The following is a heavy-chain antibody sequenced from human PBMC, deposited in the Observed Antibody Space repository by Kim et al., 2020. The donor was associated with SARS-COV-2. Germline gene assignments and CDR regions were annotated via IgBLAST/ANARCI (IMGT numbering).Heavy chain of an antibody. CDR3: VSYPVVSLLHLGGIRDY. CDR1: GFTFSSYA. D-gene: IGHD2-2*02. CDR2: ISGSGGST. V-gene: IGHV3-23*01. J-gene: IGHJ4*02. Sequence: GGSLRLSCAASGFTFSSYAMSWVRQAPGKGLEWVSAISGSGGSTYYADSVKGRFAISRDNSKNTLYLQMNSLRAEDTAVYYCVSYPVVSLLHLGGIRDYWGQGTLVTVSS.